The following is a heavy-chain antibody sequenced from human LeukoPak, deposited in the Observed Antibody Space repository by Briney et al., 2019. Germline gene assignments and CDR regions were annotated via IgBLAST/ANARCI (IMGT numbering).Heavy chain of an antibody. CDR2: INPNSGGT. V-gene: IGHV1-2*02. Sequence: ASVKVSCKASGYTFTGYFLHWVRRAPGQGFEWMGWINPNSGGTYYTQRFQGRVTMTRDTSISTAYMELSSLRSDDTAVYYCARAQSLTAPAGTFATSWGQATLVTVSS. D-gene: IGHD6-13*01. CDR1: GYTFTGYF. CDR3: ARAQSLTAPAGTFATS. J-gene: IGHJ1*01.